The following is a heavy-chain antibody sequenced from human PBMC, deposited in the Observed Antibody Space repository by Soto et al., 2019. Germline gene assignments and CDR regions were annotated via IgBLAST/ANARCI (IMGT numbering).Heavy chain of an antibody. V-gene: IGHV3-21*01. CDR1: GFTFSSYS. Sequence: PGGSLRLSCAASGFTFSSYSMNWVRQAPGKGLEWVSSISSSSSYIYYADSVKGRFTISRDNAKNSLYLQMNSLRAEDTAVYYCARANDDYGAGGYGMDVWGQGTKVTVSS. D-gene: IGHD4-17*01. J-gene: IGHJ6*02. CDR3: ARANDDYGAGGYGMDV. CDR2: ISSSSSYI.